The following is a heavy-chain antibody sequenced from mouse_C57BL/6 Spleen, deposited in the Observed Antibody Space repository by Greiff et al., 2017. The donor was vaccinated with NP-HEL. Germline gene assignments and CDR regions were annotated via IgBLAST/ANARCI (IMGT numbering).Heavy chain of an antibody. Sequence: VQLQQSGPELVKPGASVKISCKASGYTFTDYYMNWVKQSHGKSLEWIGDINPNNGGTSYNQKFKGKATLTVDKSSSTAYMELRSLTSEDSAVYYCARSSNYHYYAMDYWGQGTSVTVSS. CDR3: ARSSNYHYYAMDY. CDR2: INPNNGGT. V-gene: IGHV1-26*01. D-gene: IGHD2-5*01. J-gene: IGHJ4*01. CDR1: GYTFTDYY.